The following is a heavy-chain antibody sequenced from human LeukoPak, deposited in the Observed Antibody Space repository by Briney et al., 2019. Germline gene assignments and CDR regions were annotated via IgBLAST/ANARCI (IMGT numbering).Heavy chain of an antibody. D-gene: IGHD3-22*01. CDR2: INHSGST. J-gene: IGHJ6*04. V-gene: IGHV4-34*01. Sequence: SGTLSLTCAVYGGSFSGYYWSWIRQPPGKGLEWIGEINHSGSTNYNPSLKSRVTISVDTSKNQFSLKLSSVTAADTAVYYCARRKYYYDSSGLFVWGKGTTVTVSS. CDR1: GGSFSGYY. CDR3: ARRKYYYDSSGLFV.